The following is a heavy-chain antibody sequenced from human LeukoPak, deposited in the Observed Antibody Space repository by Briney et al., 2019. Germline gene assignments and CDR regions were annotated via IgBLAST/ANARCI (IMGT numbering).Heavy chain of an antibody. Sequence: PGGSLRLSCAASGFTFSSYAMSWVRQAPGKGLEWVSAISGSGGSTYYADSVKGRFTISRDNSKNTLYLQMNSLRAEDTAVYYCAKAFGPNYYDSSDYYQYWGQGTLVTVSS. CDR3: AKAFGPNYYDSSDYYQY. CDR1: GFTFSSYA. D-gene: IGHD3-22*01. J-gene: IGHJ4*02. CDR2: ISGSGGST. V-gene: IGHV3-23*01.